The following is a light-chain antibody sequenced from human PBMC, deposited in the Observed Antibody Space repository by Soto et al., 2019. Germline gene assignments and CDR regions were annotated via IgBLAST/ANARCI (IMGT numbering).Light chain of an antibody. CDR1: HDIKNY. J-gene: IGKJ2*02. V-gene: IGKV1-33*01. CDR2: DVS. Sequence: IQMTQSPSSLSASVGDRVTLTCQASHDIKNYLIWYQQKAGRAPKLLIYDVSSLGAGVSSRFSGSGSGTHFTLTITSLQPEDIATYYCQQFDSVPCTFGQGTKLEI. CDR3: QQFDSVPCT.